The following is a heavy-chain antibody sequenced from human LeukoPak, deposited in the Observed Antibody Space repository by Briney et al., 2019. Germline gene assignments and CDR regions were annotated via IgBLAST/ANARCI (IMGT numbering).Heavy chain of an antibody. J-gene: IGHJ1*01. CDR1: GGSISSYY. V-gene: IGHV4-59*08. Sequence: SETLSLTCTVSGGSISSYYWSWIRQPPGKGLEWIANLYYTGGTSYNPSLKSRVTISVDTSRNQFSLRLSSVTAADTAVYYCARQSDDLGYFQHWGQGTLVTVSS. CDR3: ARQSDDLGYFQH. D-gene: IGHD3-16*01. CDR2: LYYTGGT.